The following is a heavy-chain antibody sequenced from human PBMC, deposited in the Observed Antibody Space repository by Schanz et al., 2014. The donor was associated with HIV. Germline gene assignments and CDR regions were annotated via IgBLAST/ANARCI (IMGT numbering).Heavy chain of an antibody. J-gene: IGHJ3*01. D-gene: IGHD6-13*01. CDR1: GFTFGTKW. Sequence: DVQLVESGGCLIQPGESLRLSCVASGFTFGTKWMYWVRQGPGNGLAWVSYITPDGSVTYADSVKGRFTTSRDSSKNMLFLQMNSLRVEDTAVYYCRVFMYSFDVWGQGTMVTVST. CDR3: RVFMYSFDV. V-gene: IGHV3-74*01. CDR2: ITPDGSVT.